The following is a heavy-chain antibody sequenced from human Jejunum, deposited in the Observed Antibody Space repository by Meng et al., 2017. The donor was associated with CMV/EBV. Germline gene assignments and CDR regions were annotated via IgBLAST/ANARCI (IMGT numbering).Heavy chain of an antibody. CDR3: ARPHGASGWYYLDY. V-gene: IGHV2-70D*14. D-gene: IGHD6-19*01. Sequence: FPLSSYGVRMIWIRQPPGKALEWLARIDWDDAKVYNTSLKPRLSISKDASKNQVALTMTNMDPVDTATYYCARPHGASGWYYLDYWGQGILVTVSS. CDR2: IDWDDAK. J-gene: IGHJ4*02. CDR1: FPLSSYGVR.